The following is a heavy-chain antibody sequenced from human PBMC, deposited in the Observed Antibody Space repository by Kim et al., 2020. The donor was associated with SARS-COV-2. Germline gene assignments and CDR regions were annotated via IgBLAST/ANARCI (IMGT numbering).Heavy chain of an antibody. Sequence: GGSLRLSCAASGFTFSSYSMNWVRQAPGKGLEWVSSISSSSSYIYYADSVKGRFTISRDNAKNSLYLQMNSLRAEDTAVYYCARDPLQQWFGELSNSNWFDPWGQGTLVTVSS. J-gene: IGHJ5*02. CDR1: GFTFSSYS. CDR3: ARDPLQQWFGELSNSNWFDP. CDR2: ISSSSSYI. V-gene: IGHV3-21*01. D-gene: IGHD3-10*01.